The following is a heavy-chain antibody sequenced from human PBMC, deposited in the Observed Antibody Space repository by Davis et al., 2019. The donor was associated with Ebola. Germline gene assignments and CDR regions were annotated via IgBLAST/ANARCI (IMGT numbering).Heavy chain of an antibody. J-gene: IGHJ6*03. V-gene: IGHV3-74*01. Sequence: GESLKISCAASGFTFSSYWMHWVRQAPGKGLVWVSRINSDGSSTSYADSVKGRFTISRDNAKNTLYLQMNSLRAEDTAVYYCARDRMFNYMDVWGKGTTVTVSS. CDR2: INSDGSST. CDR3: ARDRMFNYMDV. D-gene: IGHD3-10*02. CDR1: GFTFSSYW.